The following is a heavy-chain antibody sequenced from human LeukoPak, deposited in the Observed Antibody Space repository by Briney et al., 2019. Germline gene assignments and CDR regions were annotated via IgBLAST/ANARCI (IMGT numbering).Heavy chain of an antibody. CDR1: GYTFTGYY. J-gene: IGHJ4*02. CDR2: INPNSGGT. CDR3: ATAPLNGYTSGWYSFDY. Sequence: ASVTVSCKASGYTFTGYYIHWVRQAPGQGLEWMGWINPNSGGTNYAQKFQDRVTMTRDTSISTASMELNRLRSDDTAVYYCATAPLNGYTSGWYSFDYWGQGTLVTVSS. D-gene: IGHD6-19*01. V-gene: IGHV1-2*02.